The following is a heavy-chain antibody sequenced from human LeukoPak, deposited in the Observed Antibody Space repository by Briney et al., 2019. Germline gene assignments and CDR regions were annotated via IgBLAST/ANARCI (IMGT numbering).Heavy chain of an antibody. Sequence: SETLSLTCTVSGGSISSYYWSWIRQPPGKGLEWIGYIYYSGSTNYNPSLKSRVTISVDTSKNQFSLILNSVTAADTAVYYCARVDYYNSSVFDYWGQGTLVTVSS. CDR2: IYYSGST. CDR3: ARVDYYNSSVFDY. D-gene: IGHD3-22*01. V-gene: IGHV4-59*01. J-gene: IGHJ4*02. CDR1: GGSISSYY.